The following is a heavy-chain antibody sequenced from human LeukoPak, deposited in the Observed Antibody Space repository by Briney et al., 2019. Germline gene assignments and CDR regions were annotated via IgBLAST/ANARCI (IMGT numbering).Heavy chain of an antibody. V-gene: IGHV4-59*08. J-gene: IGHJ3*02. CDR1: GGSISSYY. Sequence: PSETLSLTCTVSGGSISSYYWSWIRQPPGKGLEWIGYIYYSGSTNYNPSLKSRVTISVDTSKNQFSPKLSSVTAADTAVYYCARLKYSSSWFNAFDIWGQGTLVTVSS. CDR3: ARLKYSSSWFNAFDI. D-gene: IGHD6-13*01. CDR2: IYYSGST.